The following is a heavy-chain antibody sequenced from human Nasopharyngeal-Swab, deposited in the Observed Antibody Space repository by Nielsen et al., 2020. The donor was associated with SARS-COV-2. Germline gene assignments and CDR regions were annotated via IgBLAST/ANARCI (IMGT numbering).Heavy chain of an antibody. V-gene: IGHV1-69*05. CDR3: ARDPAFKDPANGNYYYYGMDV. D-gene: IGHD1-14*01. J-gene: IGHJ6*02. CDR2: IIPIFGTA. Sequence: SVKVSCKASGGTFSSYAISWVRQAPGQGLEWMGGIIPIFGTANYAQKLQGRVTMTTDTSTSTAYMELRSLRSDDTAVYYCARDPAFKDPANGNYYYYGMDVWGQGTTVTVSS. CDR1: GGTFSSYA.